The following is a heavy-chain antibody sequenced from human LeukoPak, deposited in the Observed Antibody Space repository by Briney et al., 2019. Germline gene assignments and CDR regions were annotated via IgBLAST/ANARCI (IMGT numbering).Heavy chain of an antibody. CDR3: VKGRVVGAPANDAFHI. CDR1: GFTFSSYG. J-gene: IGHJ3*02. V-gene: IGHV3-9*01. D-gene: IGHD1-26*01. CDR2: ISWNSNNI. Sequence: GGSLRLSCAASGFTFSSYGMHWVRQAPGKGLEWVSGISWNSNNIGYKDPVKGRFTISRDNSKNSLYLHMTSLTVEDTALYYCVKGRVVGAPANDAFHIWGQGTMVTVSS.